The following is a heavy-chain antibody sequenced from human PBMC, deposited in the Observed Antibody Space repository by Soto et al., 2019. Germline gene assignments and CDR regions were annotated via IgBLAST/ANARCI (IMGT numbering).Heavy chain of an antibody. CDR1: GSSFSSYA. J-gene: IGHJ4*02. V-gene: IGHV3-23*01. CDR3: AKGAMFDYGSGSYYPRHPYDY. CDR2: ISGSGGST. D-gene: IGHD3-10*01. Sequence: PGCALRVSCADSGSSFSSYAMSWVRQAPGKGLEWVSAISGSGGSTYYADSVKGRFTSSRDNSKNTLYLQMNSLRADDTAVYYSAKGAMFDYGSGSYYPRHPYDYWGQGTLVTFSS.